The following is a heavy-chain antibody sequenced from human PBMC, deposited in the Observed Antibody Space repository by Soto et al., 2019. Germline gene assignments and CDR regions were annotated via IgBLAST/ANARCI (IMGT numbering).Heavy chain of an antibody. Sequence: SETPSLTCAVYGGSFSGYYWSWIRQPPGKGLEWIGEINHSGSTNYNPSLKSRVTISVDTSKNQFSLKLSSVTAADTAVYYCARDYYDSSGYYYYYGMDVWGQGTTVTVSS. D-gene: IGHD3-22*01. CDR1: GGSFSGYY. V-gene: IGHV4-34*01. CDR3: ARDYYDSSGYYYYYGMDV. J-gene: IGHJ6*02. CDR2: INHSGST.